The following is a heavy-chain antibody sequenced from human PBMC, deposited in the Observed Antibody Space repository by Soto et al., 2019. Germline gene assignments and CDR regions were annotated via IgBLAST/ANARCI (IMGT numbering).Heavy chain of an antibody. CDR2: IYYSGST. CDR1: GGSIRSSSYY. D-gene: IGHD3-10*01. CDR3: ARLRRATPDY. V-gene: IGHV4-39*01. J-gene: IGHJ4*02. Sequence: PSETLSLTCTVSGGSIRSSSYYWGWIRQPPGKGLEWIGSIYYSGSTYYNPSLKSRVTISVDTSKNQFSLKLSSVTAADTAVYYCARLRRATPDYWGQGTLVTVSS.